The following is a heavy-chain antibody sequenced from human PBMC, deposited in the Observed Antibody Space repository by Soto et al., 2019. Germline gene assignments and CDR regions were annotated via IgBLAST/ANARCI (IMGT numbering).Heavy chain of an antibody. CDR1: GFTFSDHY. CDR3: VRRVGATYFDY. D-gene: IGHD1-26*01. J-gene: IGHJ4*02. V-gene: IGHV3-72*01. CDR2: TRSKPISYTT. Sequence: EVQLVESGGGVVQPGGSLRLYCVASGFTFSDHYMDWVRQAPGKGLEWVGRTRSKPISYTTEYAASVKGRFTISRDDSKTSLYLPRNNLNSEDTAMSYCVRRVGATYFDYWGQGTLVTVSS.